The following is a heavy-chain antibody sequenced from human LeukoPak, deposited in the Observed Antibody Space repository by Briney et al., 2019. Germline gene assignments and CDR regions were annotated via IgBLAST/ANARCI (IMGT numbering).Heavy chain of an antibody. D-gene: IGHD6-19*01. CDR2: IYYSGST. J-gene: IGHJ4*02. CDR1: GGSISSYY. CDR3: ARGFGLRRIAVAGRLYFDY. Sequence: KTSETLSLTCTVSGGSISSYYWSWIRQPPGKGLEWIGYIYYSGSTNYNPSLKSRVTISVDTSKNQFSLKLSSVTAADTAVYYCARGFGLRRIAVAGRLYFDYWGQGTLVTVSS. V-gene: IGHV4-59*12.